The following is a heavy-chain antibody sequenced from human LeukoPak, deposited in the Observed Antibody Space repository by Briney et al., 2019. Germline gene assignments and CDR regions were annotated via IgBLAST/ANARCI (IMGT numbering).Heavy chain of an antibody. D-gene: IGHD6-13*01. CDR1: GFSISSSA. V-gene: IGHV3-21*04. CDR3: AKQPQPGIAAARTAEGYFDL. J-gene: IGHJ2*01. CDR2: INNVASHI. Sequence: GGSLRLSCAASGFSISSSAMNWVRQAPGKGLEWVSSINNVASHIYYAGSVRGRFTISRDNAKNSVYLQMNSLRAEDTAVYYCAKQPQPGIAAARTAEGYFDLWGRGTLVTVSS.